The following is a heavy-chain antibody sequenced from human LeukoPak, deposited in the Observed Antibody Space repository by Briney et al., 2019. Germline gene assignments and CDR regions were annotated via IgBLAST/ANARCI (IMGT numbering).Heavy chain of an antibody. D-gene: IGHD3-3*01. CDR3: ARGIGRDY. V-gene: IGHV4-34*01. CDR2: INHSGST. Sequence: SETLSLTCAVYGGSFSGYYWSWIRQPPGKGLEWIGEINHSGSTNYNPSLKSRVTISVDTSKNQFSLKLSSVTAADTAVYYCARGIGRDYWGQGTLVTVSS. CDR1: GGSFSGYY. J-gene: IGHJ4*02.